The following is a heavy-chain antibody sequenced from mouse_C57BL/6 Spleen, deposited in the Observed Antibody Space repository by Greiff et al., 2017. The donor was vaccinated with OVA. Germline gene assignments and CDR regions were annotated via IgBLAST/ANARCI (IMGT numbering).Heavy chain of an antibody. CDR3: ASYDGSSPDWYFDV. D-gene: IGHD1-1*01. CDR1: GYAFSSSW. J-gene: IGHJ1*03. CDR2: IYPGDGDT. V-gene: IGHV1-82*01. Sequence: QVQLQQPGAELVKPGASVKISCKASGYAFSSSWMTWVKQRPGKGLEWIGRIYPGDGDTNYNGKFKGKATLTADKSSSTAYMQLSSLTSEDSAVYFCASYDGSSPDWYFDVWGTGTTVTVSS.